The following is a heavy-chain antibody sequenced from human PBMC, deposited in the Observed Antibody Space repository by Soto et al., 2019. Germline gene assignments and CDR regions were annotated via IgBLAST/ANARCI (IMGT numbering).Heavy chain of an antibody. J-gene: IGHJ6*02. D-gene: IGHD3-10*01. CDR3: ARAYYYGSGTHYYYYGMDV. CDR2: IIPIFGTA. V-gene: IGHV1-69*12. CDR1: GGTFSSYA. Sequence: QVQLVQSGAEVKKPGSSVKVSCKASGGTFSSYAISWVRQAPGQGLEWMGGIIPIFGTANYAQKFQGRVTTTADESTSTAYMELSSLRSEDTAVYYCARAYYYGSGTHYYYYGMDVWGQGTTVTVSS.